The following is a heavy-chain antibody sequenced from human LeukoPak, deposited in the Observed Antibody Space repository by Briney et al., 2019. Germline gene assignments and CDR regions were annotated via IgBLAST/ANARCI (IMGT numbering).Heavy chain of an antibody. CDR2: ISGSGGST. J-gene: IGHJ4*02. V-gene: IGHV3-23*01. CDR3: AKAGAVVVVAAKYFDY. D-gene: IGHD2-15*01. CDR1: GFTFGSYT. Sequence: GGSLRLSCAASGFTFGSYTMNWVRQAPGKGLEWVSAISGSGGSTYYADSVKGRFTISRDNSKNTLYLQMNSLRAEDTAVYYCAKAGAVVVVAAKYFDYWGQGTLVTVSS.